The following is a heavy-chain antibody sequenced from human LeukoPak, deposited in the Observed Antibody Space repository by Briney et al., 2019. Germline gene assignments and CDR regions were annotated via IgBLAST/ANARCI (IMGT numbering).Heavy chain of an antibody. CDR3: ARAPGGFHGDYSPIAY. V-gene: IGHV3-30-3*01. D-gene: IGHD4-17*01. CDR1: GFTFSSYA. CDR2: TSDDGSVK. Sequence: GGSLRLSCAASGFTFSSYAMHWVRQAPGKGLQWFALTSDDGSVKYYADSVKGRFTISRDNSQNTLYLQMNGLRADETAIYYCARAPGGFHGDYSPIAYWGQGTLVTVSS. J-gene: IGHJ4*02.